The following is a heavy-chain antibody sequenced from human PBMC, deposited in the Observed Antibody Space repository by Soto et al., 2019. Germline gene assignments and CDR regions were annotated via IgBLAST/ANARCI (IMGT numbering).Heavy chain of an antibody. J-gene: IGHJ4*02. D-gene: IGHD5-12*01. CDR1: GYTFTSYG. CDR3: ARERGGYAYGDY. Sequence: QVQLVQSGAEVKKPGASVKVSCKASGYTFTSYGITWVRQAPGQGLEWMGWFNTYNGNTNYAQKLQGRVTMTTDTSTSTAYMDLRSLRSDDTAVYFCARERGGYAYGDYWGQGTLVTVYS. V-gene: IGHV1-18*01. CDR2: FNTYNGNT.